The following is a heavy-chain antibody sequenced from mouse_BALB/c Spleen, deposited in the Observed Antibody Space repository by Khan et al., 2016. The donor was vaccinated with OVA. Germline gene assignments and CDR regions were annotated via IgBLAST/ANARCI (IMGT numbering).Heavy chain of an antibody. Sequence: QVQLQQSGPELKKPGETVQISCKASGFTFTNYGMNWVKQAPGKGLKWMGWINTYTGEPTFADDFKGRFAFSLETSASTAYLQINSLKNEDTATYFCARVGYNGTMDCWGQGTSVTVSS. CDR3: ARVGYNGTMDC. CDR2: INTYTGEP. CDR1: GFTFTNYG. J-gene: IGHJ4*01. V-gene: IGHV9-3-1*01. D-gene: IGHD2-14*01.